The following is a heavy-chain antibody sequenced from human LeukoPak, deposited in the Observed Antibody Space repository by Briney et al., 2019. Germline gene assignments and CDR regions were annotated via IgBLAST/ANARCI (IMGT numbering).Heavy chain of an antibody. J-gene: IGHJ4*02. D-gene: IGHD4-23*01. CDR1: GFTFSSYS. Sequence: TGGSLRLSCAASGFTFSSYSMNWVRQAPGKGLEWVSSISSSSSYIYYADSVKGRFTISRDNAKNSLYLQMNSLRAEDTAVYYCARMITVATPSDYWGQGTLVTVSS. CDR3: ARMITVATPSDY. CDR2: ISSSSSYI. V-gene: IGHV3-21*01.